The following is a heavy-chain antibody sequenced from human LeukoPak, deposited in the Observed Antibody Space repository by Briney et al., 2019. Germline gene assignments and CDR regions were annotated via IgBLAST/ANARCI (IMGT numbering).Heavy chain of an antibody. CDR2: ISAYNGNT. D-gene: IGHD6-19*01. Sequence: ASVKASCKASGHTFTSYGISWVRQAPRQGLEWMGWISAYNGNTNFAQKLQGRVTMTTDTSTSTAYMELRSLRSDDTAVYYCARDSYSSGWYLDYWGQGTLVTVSS. CDR1: GHTFTSYG. V-gene: IGHV1-18*01. CDR3: ARDSYSSGWYLDY. J-gene: IGHJ4*02.